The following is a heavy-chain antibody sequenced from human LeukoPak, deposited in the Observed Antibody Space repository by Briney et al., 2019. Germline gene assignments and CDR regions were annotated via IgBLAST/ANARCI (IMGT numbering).Heavy chain of an antibody. Sequence: PSETLSLTCAVYGGSFSGYYWSWIRQPPGKGREWIGEINHSGSTNYNPSLKSRVTISVDTPKNQFSLKLSSVTAQDTAVCHGPRSPARPRGSSSTSCYLDYWGQGTLVTVSS. J-gene: IGHJ4*02. D-gene: IGHD2-2*01. CDR3: PRSPARPRGSSSTSCYLDY. CDR2: INHSGST. CDR1: GGSFSGYY. V-gene: IGHV4-34*01.